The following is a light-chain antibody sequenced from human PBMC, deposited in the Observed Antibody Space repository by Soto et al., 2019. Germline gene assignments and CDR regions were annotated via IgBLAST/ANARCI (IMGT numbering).Light chain of an antibody. J-gene: IGLJ2*01. CDR1: ISDVGCYNY. CDR3: CAYRSGSTVV. CDR2: EVT. V-gene: IGLV2-14*01. Sequence: QSALTQPASVSGSPGQSITISCTGTISDVGCYNYVSWYQQSSGKAPTLIIYEVTNRPSGISNRFSGSKSGETASLTISGLRAEDEADYYCCAYRSGSTVVFGGGTKLTVL.